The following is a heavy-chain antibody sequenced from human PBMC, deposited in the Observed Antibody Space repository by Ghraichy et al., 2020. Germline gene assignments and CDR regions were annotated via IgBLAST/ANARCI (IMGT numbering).Heavy chain of an antibody. CDR2: VYYRGST. Sequence: SETLSLTCTVSGGSISAYYCGWIRQPPGKGLEWIGYVYYRGSTDYNPSLKSRVTISVDTSKNQFSLTLSSVTAADTAVYYCASGHSGYPYYYWGQGTLVTVSS. D-gene: IGHD5-12*01. CDR3: ASGHSGYPYYY. J-gene: IGHJ4*02. CDR1: GGSISAYY. V-gene: IGHV4-59*08.